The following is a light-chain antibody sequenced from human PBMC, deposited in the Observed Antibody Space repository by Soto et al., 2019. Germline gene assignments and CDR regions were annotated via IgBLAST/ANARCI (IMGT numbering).Light chain of an antibody. CDR2: DVT. CDR3: SSCTSSTPPVV. V-gene: IGLV2-14*01. Sequence: QSALTQPASVSGSPGQSIAISCTGTNSDIGGYNCVSWYQQHPGKAPKLMIYDVTSRPSGISSRFSGSKSGNTASLTISGLQAEDEADYYCSSCTSSTPPVVFGGGTKLTVL. J-gene: IGLJ2*01. CDR1: NSDIGGYNC.